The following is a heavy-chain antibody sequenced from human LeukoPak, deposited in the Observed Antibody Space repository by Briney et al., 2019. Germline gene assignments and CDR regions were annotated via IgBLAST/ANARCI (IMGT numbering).Heavy chain of an antibody. CDR1: GDTFATYS. D-gene: IGHD6-19*01. CDR3: ARGHSSGRDYYFDT. V-gene: IGHV1-18*01. Sequence: ASVKVSCKTSGDTFATYSINWVRQAPGQGLEWMGWISGYSGSTNYAQKLQGRVTMTTDTSTTTAYMELRSLKSDDTAVYYCARGHSSGRDYYFDTWGQGTLVTVSS. J-gene: IGHJ4*02. CDR2: ISGYSGST.